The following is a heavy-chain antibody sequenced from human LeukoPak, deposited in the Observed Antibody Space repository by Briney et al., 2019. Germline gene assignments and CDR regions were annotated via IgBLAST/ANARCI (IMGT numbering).Heavy chain of an antibody. V-gene: IGHV1-18*01. CDR2: ISAYNGHT. CDR1: GYPFTSYG. D-gene: IGHD1-26*01. Sequence: ASVKVSCKASGYPFTSYGISWVRQAPGQGLEWMGWISAYNGHTNYAQMLQGRVTMTTDTSTTTAYMELRNPRSDDTAIYYCARPYKGAVGDYWGQGTLVTVSS. CDR3: ARPYKGAVGDY. J-gene: IGHJ4*02.